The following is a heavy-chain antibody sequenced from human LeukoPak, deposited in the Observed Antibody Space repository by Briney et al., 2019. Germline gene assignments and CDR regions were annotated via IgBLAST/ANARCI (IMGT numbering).Heavy chain of an antibody. CDR3: ARGRRGRSTSCYVDY. Sequence: PSETLSLTSAVYGGSFSGYYWSWIRQPPGKGLEWIGEINHSGSTNYNPSLKSRVTISVDTSKNQFSLKLSSVTAADTAVYYCARGRRGRSTSCYVDYWGQGTLVTVSS. V-gene: IGHV4-34*01. D-gene: IGHD2-2*01. J-gene: IGHJ4*02. CDR1: GGSFSGYY. CDR2: INHSGST.